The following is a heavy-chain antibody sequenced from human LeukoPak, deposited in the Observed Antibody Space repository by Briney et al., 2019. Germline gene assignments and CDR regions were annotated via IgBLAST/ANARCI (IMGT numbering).Heavy chain of an antibody. CDR1: GGSISSYY. V-gene: IGHV4-59*01. CDR3: ARATTMVRGYLYYYYMDV. J-gene: IGHJ6*03. Sequence: SETLSLTCTVSGGSISSYYWSWIRQPPGKGLEWIGYIYYSGSTNYNPSLKSRVTISVDTSKNQFSLKLSSVTAADTAVYYCARATTMVRGYLYYYYMDVWGKGTTVTISS. D-gene: IGHD3-10*01. CDR2: IYYSGST.